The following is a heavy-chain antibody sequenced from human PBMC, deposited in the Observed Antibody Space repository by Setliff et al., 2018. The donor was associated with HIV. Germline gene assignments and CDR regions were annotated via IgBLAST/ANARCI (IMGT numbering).Heavy chain of an antibody. V-gene: IGHV3-30*18. Sequence: GGSLRLSCAASGFSFSRYTMNWVRQAPGKGLEWVALISYDGSNKYYADSVKGRFSISRDNSKNTLSLQMNSLRAEDTAVYYCAKFPCSSSSCYGGYYYYYMGVWGKGSTVTVSS. D-gene: IGHD2-2*01. J-gene: IGHJ6*03. CDR2: ISYDGSNK. CDR1: GFSFSRYT. CDR3: AKFPCSSSSCYGGYYYYYMGV.